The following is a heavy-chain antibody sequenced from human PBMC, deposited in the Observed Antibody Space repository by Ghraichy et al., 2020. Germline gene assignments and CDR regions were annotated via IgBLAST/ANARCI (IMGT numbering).Heavy chain of an antibody. CDR3: AKGSGFSTGWWVDYFEY. J-gene: IGHJ4*02. D-gene: IGHD6-19*01. V-gene: IGHV3-23*01. CDR2: ISGGGETT. CDR1: RFTFTPYG. Sequence: GESLNISCAASRFTFTPYGMHWVRQAPGKGLEWVSGISGGGETTYYADSVKGRFTISRDNFKNTLYLQINSLRVEDTAVYYCAKGSGFSTGWWVDYFEYWGQGTLVTVSS.